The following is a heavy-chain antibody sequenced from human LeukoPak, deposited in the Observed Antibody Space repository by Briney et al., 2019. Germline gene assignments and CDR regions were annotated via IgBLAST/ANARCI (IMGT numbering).Heavy chain of an antibody. CDR1: GCTFTSYG. CDR2: ISTYNGNT. Sequence: GASVKVSCKASGCTFTSYGISWVRQAPGQGLEWMGWISTYNGNTNYTQKLQGRVTMTTDTSTSTAYMELRSLRSDGTAVYYCARVDTAMEQLFDYWGQGTLVTVSS. V-gene: IGHV1-18*01. J-gene: IGHJ4*02. CDR3: ARVDTAMEQLFDY. D-gene: IGHD5-18*01.